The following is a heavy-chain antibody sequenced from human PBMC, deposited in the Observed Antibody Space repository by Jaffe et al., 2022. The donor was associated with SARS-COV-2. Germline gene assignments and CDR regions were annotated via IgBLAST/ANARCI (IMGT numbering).Heavy chain of an antibody. J-gene: IGHJ4*02. Sequence: QVQLVQSGAEVKKPGASVKVSCKASGYTFTDYNMHWVRQAPGQGLEWMGRIVSNSGGTNYAQKFQGRVTMTRDTSISTAYMELSRLTSDDTAVYFCARGHNYGFDYWGQGTLVTVSS. CDR1: GYTFTDYN. V-gene: IGHV1-2*06. CDR3: ARGHNYGFDY. CDR2: IVSNSGGT. D-gene: IGHD3-10*01.